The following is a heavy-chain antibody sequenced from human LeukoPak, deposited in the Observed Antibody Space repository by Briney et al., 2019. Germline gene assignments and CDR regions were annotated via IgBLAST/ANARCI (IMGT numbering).Heavy chain of an antibody. CDR3: AKGAYDYIEMGYFDY. D-gene: IGHD5-12*01. CDR2: IVASSGST. Sequence: GGSLGLSCAASGFSISNSAMSWVRQAPGKGLEWVSLIVASSGSTFYADSVKGRFTISRDSSKSTLYLQMNSLRAEDMAVYYCAKGAYDYIEMGYFDYWGQGTLVTVSS. CDR1: GFSISNSA. V-gene: IGHV3-23*01. J-gene: IGHJ4*02.